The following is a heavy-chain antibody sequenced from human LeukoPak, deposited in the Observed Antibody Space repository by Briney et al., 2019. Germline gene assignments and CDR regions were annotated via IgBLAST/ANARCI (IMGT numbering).Heavy chain of an antibody. CDR2: MNPNSGNT. CDR1: GYTFTSYD. CDR3: ATHSSSDPNDAFDI. J-gene: IGHJ3*02. D-gene: IGHD6-6*01. V-gene: IGHV1-8*01. Sequence: ASVKVSCKASGYTFTSYDINWVRQATGQGLEWMGWMNPNSGNTGYAQKFQGRVTMTRNTSISTAYMELSSLRSEGTAVYYCATHSSSDPNDAFDIWGQGTMVTVSS.